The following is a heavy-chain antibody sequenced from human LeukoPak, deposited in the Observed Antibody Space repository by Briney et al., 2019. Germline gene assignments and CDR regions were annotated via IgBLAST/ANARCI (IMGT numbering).Heavy chain of an antibody. V-gene: IGHV1-18*01. CDR2: ISAYNGNT. Sequence: GASVKVSCKASGYTFTSYGISWVRQAPGQGLEWMGWISAYNGNTNYAQKLQGRVTMTTDTSTSTAYMELRSPRSDDTAVYYCARAMGYIAAAGIPPGYWGQGTLVTVSS. D-gene: IGHD6-13*01. CDR1: GYTFTSYG. J-gene: IGHJ4*02. CDR3: ARAMGYIAAAGIPPGY.